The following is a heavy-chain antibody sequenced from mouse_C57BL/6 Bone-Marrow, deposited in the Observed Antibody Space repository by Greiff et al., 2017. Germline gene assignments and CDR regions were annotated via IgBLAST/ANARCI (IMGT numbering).Heavy chain of an antibody. CDR3: APIYYYTEEFAY. Sequence: VQLQQSGAELARPGASVKLSCKASGYTFTSYGISWVKQSTGQGLEWIGEIYPRSGNTYYNEKFKGKATLTADKSSSTAYMELRSLTSEDSAVYFCAPIYYYTEEFAYWGQGTLVTVSA. V-gene: IGHV1-81*01. D-gene: IGHD1-1*01. J-gene: IGHJ3*01. CDR2: IYPRSGNT. CDR1: GYTFTSYG.